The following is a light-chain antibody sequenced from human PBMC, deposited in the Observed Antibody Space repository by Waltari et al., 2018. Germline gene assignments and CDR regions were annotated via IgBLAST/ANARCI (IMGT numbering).Light chain of an antibody. CDR2: CGH. CDR3: ATWDDSLNGPE. CDR1: TSNIGGNS. J-gene: IGLJ3*02. Sequence: QSVLTQPPSASGTPGQRITISCSGGTSNIGGNSVNWYRQVPGSAPTLLIYCGHKRPSGVPDRFSGSKSGTSASLAISGLQSDDEADYFCATWDDSLNGPEFGGGTRLTVL. V-gene: IGLV1-44*01.